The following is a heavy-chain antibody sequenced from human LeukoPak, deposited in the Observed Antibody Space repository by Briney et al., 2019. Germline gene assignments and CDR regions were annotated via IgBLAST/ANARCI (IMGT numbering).Heavy chain of an antibody. CDR2: IYYSGST. V-gene: IGHV4-39*01. Sequence: SETLSLTCTASGGSISSSSYYWAWIRQPPGKGLEWIGSIYYSGSTYYNPSLKSRVTISVDTSKNQFSLKLGSVTAADTAVNYCSISSGWYEPFDYWGQGTLVTVSS. J-gene: IGHJ4*02. D-gene: IGHD6-19*01. CDR3: SISSGWYEPFDY. CDR1: GGSISSSSYY.